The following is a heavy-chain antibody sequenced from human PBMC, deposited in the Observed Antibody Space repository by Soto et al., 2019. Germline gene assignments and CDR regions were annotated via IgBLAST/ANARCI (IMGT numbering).Heavy chain of an antibody. V-gene: IGHV3-53*01. Sequence: EVRLVESGGGLIQPGGSLRLSCAASGFNVSSDYMSWDRQAPGKGLEWVSVIYSGGSTYYADSVKGRFTISRDNSKNTLYLQMNSLRAEDTAVYYCARASNDYGYPNWFDPWGQGTLVTVSS. D-gene: IGHD4-17*01. CDR1: GFNVSSDY. CDR2: IYSGGST. J-gene: IGHJ5*02. CDR3: ARASNDYGYPNWFDP.